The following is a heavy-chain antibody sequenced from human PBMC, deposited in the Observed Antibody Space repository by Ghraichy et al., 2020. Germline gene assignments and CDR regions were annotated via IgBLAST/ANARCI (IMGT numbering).Heavy chain of an antibody. CDR2: IRHRADGFST. V-gene: IGHV3-72*01. CDR3: AREYFYGMDV. Sequence: LSLTCAASGFSFNDYYTDWVRQVPGKGLEWVALIRHRADGFSTEYAASVRGRFTISRDDSKNLVSLQMTSLKTEDTAVYYCAREYFYGMDVWGQGTTVTVSS. D-gene: IGHD3-10*01. CDR1: GFSFNDYY. J-gene: IGHJ6*02.